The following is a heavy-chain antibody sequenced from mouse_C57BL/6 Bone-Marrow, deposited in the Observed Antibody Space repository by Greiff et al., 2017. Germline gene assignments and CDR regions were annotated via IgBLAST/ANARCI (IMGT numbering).Heavy chain of an antibody. D-gene: IGHD2-4*01. V-gene: IGHV8-8*01. Sequence: ESGPGILQPSQTLSLTCSFSGFSLSTFGMGVGWIRQPSGKGLEWLAHIWWDDAKYYNPALKSRLTISKDTSKNQVFLKIANVDTADTATYYCARISYDYDKDWFAYWGQGTLVTVSA. J-gene: IGHJ3*01. CDR2: IWWDDAK. CDR1: GFSLSTFGMG. CDR3: ARISYDYDKDWFAY.